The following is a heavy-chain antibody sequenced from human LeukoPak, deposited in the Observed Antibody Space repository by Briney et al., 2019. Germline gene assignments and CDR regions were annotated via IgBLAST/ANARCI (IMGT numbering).Heavy chain of an antibody. Sequence: ASVKVSCKASGYTFTSYYMHWVRQAPGQGLEGMGIINPSGGSTSYAQKFQGRVTMTRDTSTSTVYMELSSLRSEDTAVYYCARNSGSYLFDYWGQGTLVTVSS. CDR1: GYTFTSYY. J-gene: IGHJ4*02. V-gene: IGHV1-46*03. CDR3: ARNSGSYLFDY. CDR2: INPSGGST. D-gene: IGHD1-26*01.